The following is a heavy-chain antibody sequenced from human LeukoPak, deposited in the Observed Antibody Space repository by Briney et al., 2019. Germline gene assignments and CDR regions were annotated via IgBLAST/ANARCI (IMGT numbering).Heavy chain of an antibody. Sequence: GGSLRLSCTASGLTFSTSGFNWVRQAPGKGLEWVASIGPTGSDRYHADSIKGRFTISRDNANNFLYLQMNSLRAEDTAVYYCATVTNGRHYDYWGQGTLLTVSS. D-gene: IGHD1-14*01. J-gene: IGHJ4*02. CDR3: ATVTNGRHYDY. V-gene: IGHV3-21*06. CDR2: IGPTGSDR. CDR1: GLTFSTSG.